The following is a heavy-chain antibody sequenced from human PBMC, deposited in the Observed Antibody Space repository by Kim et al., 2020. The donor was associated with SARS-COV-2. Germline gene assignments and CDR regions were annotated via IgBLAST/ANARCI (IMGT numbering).Heavy chain of an antibody. J-gene: IGHJ4*01. D-gene: IGHD3-9*01. CDR2: IYPGDSDT. V-gene: IGHV5-51*01. Sequence: GESLKISCKGSGYSFTSYWIGWVRQMPGKGLEWMGIIYPGDSDTRYSPSFQGQVTISADKSISTAYLQWSSLKASDTAMYYCARQSKDWDRGNYFDYWGQGTLVTVSS. CDR3: ARQSKDWDRGNYFDY. CDR1: GYSFTSYW.